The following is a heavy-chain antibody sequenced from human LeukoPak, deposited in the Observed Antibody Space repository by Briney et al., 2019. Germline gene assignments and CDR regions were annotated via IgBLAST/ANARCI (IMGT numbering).Heavy chain of an antibody. CDR2: IYYSGST. Sequence: SETLSLTCTVSGGSISSYYWGWIRQPPGKGLEWIGSIYYSGSTYYKPSLKSRVTISVDTSKNQFSLKLSSVTAADTAVYYCAREGAVGYCSGGSCPEGGWFDPWGQGTLVTVSS. CDR1: GGSISSYY. J-gene: IGHJ5*02. V-gene: IGHV4-39*07. D-gene: IGHD2-15*01. CDR3: AREGAVGYCSGGSCPEGGWFDP.